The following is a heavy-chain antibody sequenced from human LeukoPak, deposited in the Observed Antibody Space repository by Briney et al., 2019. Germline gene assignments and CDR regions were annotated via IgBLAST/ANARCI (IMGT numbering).Heavy chain of an antibody. V-gene: IGHV4-39*07. J-gene: IGHJ4*02. CDR1: GGSISSSSYY. Sequence: SETLSLTCTVSGGSISSSSYYWGWIRQPPGKGLEWIGSIYYSGSTYYNPSLKSRVTISVDTSKNQFSLKLSSVTAADTAVYYCARDLSMHYFDCWGQGTLVTVSS. D-gene: IGHD2/OR15-2a*01. CDR3: ARDLSMHYFDC. CDR2: IYYSGST.